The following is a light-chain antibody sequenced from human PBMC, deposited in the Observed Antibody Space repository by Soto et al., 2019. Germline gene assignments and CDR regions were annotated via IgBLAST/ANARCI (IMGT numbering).Light chain of an antibody. CDR2: DVT. CDR1: SSDIGADNY. V-gene: IGLV2-14*01. J-gene: IGLJ2*01. Sequence: QSALTQPASVSGSPGQSITISCTGTSSDIGADNYVSWYQQHPGKAPKLLIYDVTNRPSGVSIRFSGSKSGNTASLTISGLQDEDEADYYCSSFTRWSTVFGGGTQLTVL. CDR3: SSFTRWSTV.